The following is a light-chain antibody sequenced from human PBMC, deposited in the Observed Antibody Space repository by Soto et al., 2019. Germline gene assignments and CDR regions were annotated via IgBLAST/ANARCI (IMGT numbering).Light chain of an antibody. CDR2: LAS. Sequence: EIVMTQSPVSVPVTPGEPAASSFRSIQVLLSTDGDNYLDWYLQRPGQSPQLLIYLASNRASGVPDRFSGSGSGTYFTLRISRVEAEDVGLYYCMQGLQTPNTFGQGTRLEIK. J-gene: IGKJ5*01. CDR1: QVLLSTDGDNY. CDR3: MQGLQTPNT. V-gene: IGKV2-28*01.